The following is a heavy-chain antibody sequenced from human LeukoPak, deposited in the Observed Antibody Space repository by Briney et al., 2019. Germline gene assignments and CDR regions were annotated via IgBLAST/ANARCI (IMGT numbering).Heavy chain of an antibody. Sequence: GGSLRLSCAASGFTFSSYGMHWVRQAPGKGLEWVAVISYDGSNKYYADSVKGRFAISRDNSKNTLYLQMNSLRAEDTAVYYCAKAVKGGIAAPDYWGQGTLVTASS. CDR3: AKAVKGGIAAPDY. J-gene: IGHJ4*02. CDR1: GFTFSSYG. D-gene: IGHD6-13*01. CDR2: ISYDGSNK. V-gene: IGHV3-30*18.